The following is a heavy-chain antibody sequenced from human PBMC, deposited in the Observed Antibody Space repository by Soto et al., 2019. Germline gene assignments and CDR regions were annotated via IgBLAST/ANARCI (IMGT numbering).Heavy chain of an antibody. D-gene: IGHD1-26*01. Sequence: QVQLVQSGPEVKKPGASVKVSCKASGYTFSTYDFNWVRQAPGQGLEWMGWLNPKSGMTGSAQKFQGRVTMTRDSSIITVYMELSSLRSEDTAVYYCARVAGSPDYWGQGTLVTVSS. J-gene: IGHJ4*02. CDR2: LNPKSGMT. V-gene: IGHV1-8*01. CDR3: ARVAGSPDY. CDR1: GYTFSTYD.